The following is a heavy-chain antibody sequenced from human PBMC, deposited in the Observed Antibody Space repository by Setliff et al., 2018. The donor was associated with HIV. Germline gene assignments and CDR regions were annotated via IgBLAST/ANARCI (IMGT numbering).Heavy chain of an antibody. CDR1: GYPFISYG. V-gene: IGHV1-18*01. J-gene: IGHJ3*01. CDR3: GRVPYRSAWFSGGHNPFDV. D-gene: IGHD6-19*01. CDR2: ISAYNGNT. Sequence: ASVKVSCKASGYPFISYGISWVRQAPGQGLEWMGWISAYNGNTNYSQKLQARVTMTTDTSTSTAYMELRSLRSDDTAVYYCGRVPYRSAWFSGGHNPFDVWGQGTMVTVSS.